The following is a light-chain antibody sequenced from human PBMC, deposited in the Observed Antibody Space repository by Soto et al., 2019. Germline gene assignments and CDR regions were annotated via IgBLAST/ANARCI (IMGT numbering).Light chain of an antibody. CDR1: QSPSGY. CDR2: GAS. J-gene: IGKJ1*01. CDR3: QQYGSSPSWT. Sequence: EIVLTQSPATLSLSPGERATLSCRASQSPSGYLAWYQQRPGQAPRLLIYGASTRATGIPARFSGSGSGTEFTLTISSLQSEDFAVYYCQQYGSSPSWTFGQGTKVDTK. V-gene: IGKV3-15*01.